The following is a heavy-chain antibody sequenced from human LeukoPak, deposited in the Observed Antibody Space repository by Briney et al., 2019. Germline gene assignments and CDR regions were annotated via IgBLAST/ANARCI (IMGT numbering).Heavy chain of an antibody. V-gene: IGHV4-38-2*01. CDR1: GYSISSGYY. J-gene: IGHJ3*01. Sequence: SETLSLTCAVSGYSISSGYYWGWIRQPPGKGPEWIGSICHSGSTYYNPSLKSRVTISVDTSKNQFSLKLSSVTAADTAVYYCARNVGGYCGSSSCYSFDVWGQGTMVTVSS. CDR3: ARNVGGYCGSSSCYSFDV. D-gene: IGHD2-2*02. CDR2: ICHSGST.